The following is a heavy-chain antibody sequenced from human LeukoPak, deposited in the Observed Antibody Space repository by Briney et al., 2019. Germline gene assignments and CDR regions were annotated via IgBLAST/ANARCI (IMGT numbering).Heavy chain of an antibody. J-gene: IGHJ6*03. D-gene: IGHD3-10*01. V-gene: IGHV5-51*01. CDR1: GYNFTNYW. Sequence: GESLKISCKDSGYNFTNYWIGWVRQMPGKGLEWMGIIYAGDSDTRYSPSFQGQVTISADKSISTAFLQWSSLKASGTAMYYCARLGGSQYYHYYHMDVWGKGTTVTVSS. CDR2: IYAGDSDT. CDR3: ARLGGSQYYHYYHMDV.